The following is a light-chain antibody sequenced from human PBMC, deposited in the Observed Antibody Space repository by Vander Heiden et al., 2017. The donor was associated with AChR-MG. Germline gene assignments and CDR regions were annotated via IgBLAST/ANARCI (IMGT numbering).Light chain of an antibody. CDR1: QDIGHY. J-gene: IGKJ5*01. CDR2: SAS. V-gene: IGKV1-16*02. CDR3: QQFNIIACA. Sequence: QKPHSPSSLSASIGDRVTITCRASQDIGHYVAWFHQKPGKAPKSLIYSASSLQSGVPSKFSGSGSGTDFTLTITSLQPEDSGTYYCQQFNIIACAFGQGTRLEIK.